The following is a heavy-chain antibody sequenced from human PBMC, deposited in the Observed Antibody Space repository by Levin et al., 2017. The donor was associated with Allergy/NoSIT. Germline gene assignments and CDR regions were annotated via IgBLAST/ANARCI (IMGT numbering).Heavy chain of an antibody. J-gene: IGHJ6*02. CDR3: ARTAVAGTSYPYYYYGMDV. CDR1: GYTFTSYY. D-gene: IGHD6-19*01. V-gene: IGHV1-46*01. Sequence: GESLKISCKASGYTFTSYYMHWVRQAPGQGLEWMGIINPSGGSTSYAQKFQGRVTMTRDTSTSTVYMELSSLRSEDTAVYYCARTAVAGTSYPYYYYGMDVWGQGTTVTVSS. CDR2: INPSGGST.